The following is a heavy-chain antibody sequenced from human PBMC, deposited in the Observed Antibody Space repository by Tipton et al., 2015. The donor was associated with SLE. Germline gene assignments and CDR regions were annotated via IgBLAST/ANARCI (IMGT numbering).Heavy chain of an antibody. CDR1: GESFSDSY. CDR2: ISHIGDT. Sequence: TLSLTCAVYGESFSDSYWSWIRQPPGKGLEWIGRISHIGDTMYNPSLKSRVTISIDTSKKQFSLKLRSVTAADTAVYYCAREGRGSSGFHYWGQGTLVTVSS. V-gene: IGHV4-34*01. CDR3: AREGRGSSGFHY. J-gene: IGHJ4*02. D-gene: IGHD6-6*01.